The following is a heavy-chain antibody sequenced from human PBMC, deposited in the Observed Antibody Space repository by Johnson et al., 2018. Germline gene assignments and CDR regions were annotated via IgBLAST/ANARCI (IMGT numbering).Heavy chain of an antibody. V-gene: IGHV3-64*01. CDR1: GFTFSNYA. J-gene: IGHJ6*03. CDR3: ARAHYGDYGYYMDV. Sequence: VQLQESGGGLVQPGGSLRLSCAASGFTFSNYAMHWVRQAPGKGLEYVSAISSNGGSTYYANSVKGRFTISRDNSKNTLYLQMGSLRADDMAVSYCARAHYGDYGYYMDVWGKGTTVTVSS. CDR2: ISSNGGST. D-gene: IGHD4-17*01.